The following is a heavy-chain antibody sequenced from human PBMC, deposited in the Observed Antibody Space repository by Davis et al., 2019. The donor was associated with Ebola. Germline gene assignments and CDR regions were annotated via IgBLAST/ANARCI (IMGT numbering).Heavy chain of an antibody. V-gene: IGHV3-7*04. CDR3: ARALITIFGVVIIQKDYGMDV. J-gene: IGHJ6*02. D-gene: IGHD3-3*01. Sequence: LSLTCAASGFAFSSYWMSWVRQAPGKGLEWVANIKQDGSEKYYVDSVKGRFTISRDNAKNSLYLQMNSLRAEDTAVYYCARALITIFGVVIIQKDYGMDVWGQGTTVTVSS. CDR1: GFAFSSYW. CDR2: IKQDGSEK.